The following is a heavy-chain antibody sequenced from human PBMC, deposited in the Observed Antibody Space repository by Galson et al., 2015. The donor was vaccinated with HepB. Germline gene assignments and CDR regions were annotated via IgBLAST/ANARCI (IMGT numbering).Heavy chain of an antibody. V-gene: IGHV3-30*04. CDR3: ARAVGIAAV. D-gene: IGHD6-13*01. CDR2: ISYDGSNK. CDR1: GFTFSSYA. J-gene: IGHJ6*02. Sequence: SLRLSCAASGFTFSSYALHWVRQAPGKGLEWVAVISYDGSNKYYADSVKGRFTISRDNSKNTLYLQMNSLRAEDTAVYYCARAVGIAAVWGQVTTVTVSS.